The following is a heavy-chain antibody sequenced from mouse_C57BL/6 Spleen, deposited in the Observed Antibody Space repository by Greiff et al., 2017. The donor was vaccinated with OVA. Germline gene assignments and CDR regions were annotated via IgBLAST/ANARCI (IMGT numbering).Heavy chain of an antibody. Sequence: DVHLVESGGGLVKPGGSLKLSCAASGFTFSDYGMHWVRQAPEKGLEWVAYISSGSSTIYYADTVKGRFTISRDNAKNTLFLQMTSLRSEDTAMYYCARGYYGSWYFDVWGTGTTVTVSS. CDR3: ARGYYGSWYFDV. CDR1: GFTFSDYG. CDR2: ISSGSSTI. D-gene: IGHD1-1*01. J-gene: IGHJ1*03. V-gene: IGHV5-17*01.